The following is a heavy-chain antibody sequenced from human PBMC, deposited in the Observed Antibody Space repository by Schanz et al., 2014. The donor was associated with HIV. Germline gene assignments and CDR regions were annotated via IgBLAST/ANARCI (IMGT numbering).Heavy chain of an antibody. Sequence: VQLEESGGGVVQPGRSLRLSCAASGFTFSSYGMHWVRQAPGKGLEWVAVIWYDGSNKYYADSVKGRFTISRDNSKSTQYLQIDSLRAEDTAVYYCARAPSDFWMAYFDYWGQGTLVTVSS. V-gene: IGHV3-33*01. J-gene: IGHJ4*02. D-gene: IGHD3-3*01. CDR3: ARAPSDFWMAYFDY. CDR2: IWYDGSNK. CDR1: GFTFSSYG.